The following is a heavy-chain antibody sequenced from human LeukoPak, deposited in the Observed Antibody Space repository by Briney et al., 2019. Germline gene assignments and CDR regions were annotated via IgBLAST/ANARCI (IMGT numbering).Heavy chain of an antibody. CDR1: GFTFSSYA. D-gene: IGHD2-2*01. Sequence: GGSLRLSCAASGFTFSSYAMHWVRQAPGKGLEWVSAISGSGGSTYYADSVKGRFTISRDNSKNTLYLQMNSLRAEDTAVYYCAKGAVVVPAAMGGGYYFDYWGQGTLVTVSS. CDR2: ISGSGGST. CDR3: AKGAVVVPAAMGGGYYFDY. J-gene: IGHJ4*02. V-gene: IGHV3-23*01.